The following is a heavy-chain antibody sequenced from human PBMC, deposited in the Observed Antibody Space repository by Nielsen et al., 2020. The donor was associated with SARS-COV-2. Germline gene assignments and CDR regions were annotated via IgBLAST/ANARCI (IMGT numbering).Heavy chain of an antibody. V-gene: IGHV3-21*01. J-gene: IGHJ5*02. CDR2: ISSSSSYI. D-gene: IGHD6-13*01. CDR3: ARVETAGIAAAGHP. Sequence: VRQAPGKGLEWVSSISSSSSYIYYADSVKGRFTISRDNAKNSLYLQMNSLRAEDTAVYYCARVETAGIAAAGHPWGQGTLVTVSS.